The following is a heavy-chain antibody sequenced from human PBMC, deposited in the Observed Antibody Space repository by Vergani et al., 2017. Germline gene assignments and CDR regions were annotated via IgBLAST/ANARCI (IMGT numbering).Heavy chain of an antibody. V-gene: IGHV4-34*01. D-gene: IGHD3-10*01. J-gene: IGHJ5*02. CDR3: ARGATIYYYGSGRSRWFDP. Sequence: QVQLQQWGAGLLKPSETLSLICAVYGGSFSGYYWSWIRQPPGKGLEWIGEINHSGSTNYNPSLKSRVTISVDTSKNQFSLKLSSVTAADTAVYYCARGATIYYYGSGRSRWFDPWGQGTLVTVSS. CDR2: INHSGST. CDR1: GGSFSGYY.